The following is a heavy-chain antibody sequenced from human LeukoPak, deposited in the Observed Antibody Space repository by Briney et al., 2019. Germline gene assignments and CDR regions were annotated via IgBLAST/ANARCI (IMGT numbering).Heavy chain of an antibody. V-gene: IGHV4-38-2*02. D-gene: IGHD3-10*01. CDR2: IYHSGST. J-gene: IGHJ6*03. CDR1: GYSISSGYY. Sequence: PSETLSLTCTVSGYSISSGYYWGWIRQPPGKGLEWIGSIYHSGSTYYSPSLKSRVTISVDTSTNQFSLKLSSVTAADTAVYYCARVSGDGSGSYYYYYMDVWGKGTTVTVSS. CDR3: ARVSGDGSGSYYYYYMDV.